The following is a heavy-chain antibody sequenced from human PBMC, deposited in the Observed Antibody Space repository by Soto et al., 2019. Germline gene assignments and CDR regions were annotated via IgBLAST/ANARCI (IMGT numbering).Heavy chain of an antibody. V-gene: IGHV3-64*07. Sequence: EVQLVESGGGLVQPGGSLRLSCAASGFTFTTYGIHWVRQAPGKGLGFVSAITSNGGSTYYADSVKGRFTISRDNSKNTVYLQMGSLSVEDMGVYYCARVRRDCSSSSCYLYYFDYWGQGTLVTVSS. CDR1: GFTFTTYG. J-gene: IGHJ4*02. CDR2: ITSNGGST. CDR3: ARVRRDCSSSSCYLYYFDY. D-gene: IGHD2-2*01.